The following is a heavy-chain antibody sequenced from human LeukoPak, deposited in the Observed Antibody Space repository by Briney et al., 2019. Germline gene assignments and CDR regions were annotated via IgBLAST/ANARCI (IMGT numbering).Heavy chain of an antibody. CDR1: GFTFSDHY. CDR3: ARARITMVRGVKHDAFDI. D-gene: IGHD3-10*01. Sequence: GGSLRLSCAASGFTFSDHYMDWVRQAPGKGLEWVGRTRNKANSYTTEYAASVKGRFTISRDDSKNSLYLQMNSLKTEDTAVYYCARARITMVRGVKHDAFDIWGQGTMVTVSS. V-gene: IGHV3-72*01. J-gene: IGHJ3*02. CDR2: TRNKANSYTT.